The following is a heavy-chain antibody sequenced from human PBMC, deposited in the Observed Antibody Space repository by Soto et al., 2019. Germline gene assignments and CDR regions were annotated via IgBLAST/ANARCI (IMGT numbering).Heavy chain of an antibody. CDR2: LFGNGGGI. D-gene: IGHD2-8*01. V-gene: IGHV3-23*01. CDR1: GFTFRTYA. CDR3: AKDRQPDGLWPFDH. J-gene: IGHJ4*02. Sequence: PGGSLRLSCAASGFTFRTYAMSWVRQAPGKGLEWVSGLFGNGGGISYADSVKGRFTISRDNSNNMLYLQMRSLRAEDTAVYYCAKDRQPDGLWPFDHWGQGTLVTVSS.